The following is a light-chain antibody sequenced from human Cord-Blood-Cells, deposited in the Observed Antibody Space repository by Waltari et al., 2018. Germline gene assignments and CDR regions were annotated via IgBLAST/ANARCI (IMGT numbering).Light chain of an antibody. V-gene: IGLV2-23*02. J-gene: IGLJ1*01. CDR1: SSDVGSYNL. CDR2: EVS. Sequence: QSALTQPASVSGSPGQSITISCTGTSSDVGSYNLFSWYQQHPGKAPKLMIYEVSKRPSGVSNRFSGSKSGNTASLTISGLQAEDEADYYCCSYAGSSTFFGTGTKVTVL. CDR3: CSYAGSSTF.